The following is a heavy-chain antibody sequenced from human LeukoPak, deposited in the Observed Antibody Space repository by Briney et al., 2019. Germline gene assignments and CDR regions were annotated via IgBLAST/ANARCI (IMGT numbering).Heavy chain of an antibody. V-gene: IGHV4-38-2*01. J-gene: IGHJ4*02. CDR1: GYSISSGYY. CDR2: IYHSGST. Sequence: PSETLSLTCVVSGYSISSGYYWGWIRQPPGKGLELIGSIYHSGSTYYNPSLKSRVTISVDTSKNQFSLKLSSVTAADTAVYYCARVRIGDLSHFDYWGQGTLVTVSS. CDR3: ARVRIGDLSHFDY. D-gene: IGHD3-16*01.